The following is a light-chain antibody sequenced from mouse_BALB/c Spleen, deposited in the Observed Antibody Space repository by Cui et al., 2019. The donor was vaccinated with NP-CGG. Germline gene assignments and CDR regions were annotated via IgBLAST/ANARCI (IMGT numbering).Light chain of an antibody. CDR2: GTN. Sequence: QAVVTQESALTTSPGETVTLTCRSSTGAVTTWNYANWVQEKPDHLFTGLIGGTNNRAPGVPARFSGSLIGDKAALTITGAQTEDEAIYFCALWYSNHWVFGGGTKLTVL. CDR3: ALWYSNHWV. CDR1: TGAVTTWNY. J-gene: IGLJ1*01. V-gene: IGLV1*01.